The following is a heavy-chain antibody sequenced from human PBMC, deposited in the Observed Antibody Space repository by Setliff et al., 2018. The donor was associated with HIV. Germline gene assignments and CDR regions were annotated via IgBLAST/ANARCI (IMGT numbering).Heavy chain of an antibody. J-gene: IGHJ4*02. CDR2: IRGDSSPT. CDR3: ARDPASRDYYAQFDH. CDR1: GFTFSDYY. V-gene: IGHV3-11*06. D-gene: IGHD3-22*01. Sequence: KTGGSLRLSCAASGFTFSDYYMSWIRQAPGKGLEWVSYIRGDSSPTNYADTVKGRFTISRDNAKKTLDLQLNSLRVEDTAVYYCARDPASRDYYAQFDHWGQGALVTVSS.